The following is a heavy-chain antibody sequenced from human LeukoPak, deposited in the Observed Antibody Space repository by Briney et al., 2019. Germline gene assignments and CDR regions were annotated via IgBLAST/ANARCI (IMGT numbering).Heavy chain of an antibody. CDR3: ARDGDSSGWYL. Sequence: GASVTVSCKASGYTFTSYAMNWVRQAPGQGLEWLGWINTNTGNPTYAQGFTGRFVFSLDTSVSTAYLQISSLKAEDTAVYYCARDGDSSGWYLWGRGTLVTVSS. J-gene: IGHJ2*01. CDR1: GYTFTSYA. D-gene: IGHD6-19*01. CDR2: INTNTGNP. V-gene: IGHV7-4-1*02.